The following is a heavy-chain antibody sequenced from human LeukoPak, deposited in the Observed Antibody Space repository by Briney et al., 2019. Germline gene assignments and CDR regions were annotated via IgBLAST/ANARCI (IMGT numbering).Heavy chain of an antibody. CDR2: ISSSSSYI. CDR1: GFTFSNYN. D-gene: IGHD4-17*01. Sequence: GGSLRLSCAASGFTFSNYNMNWVRQAPGKGLEWVSSISSSSSYIYYADSVKGRFTISRDNAKNSLYLQMNSLRAEDTAVYYCARGSRGYGVLYYFDYWGQGTLVTVSS. J-gene: IGHJ4*02. CDR3: ARGSRGYGVLYYFDY. V-gene: IGHV3-21*01.